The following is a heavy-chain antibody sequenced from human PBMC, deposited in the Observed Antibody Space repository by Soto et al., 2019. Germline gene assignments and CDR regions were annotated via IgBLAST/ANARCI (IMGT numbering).Heavy chain of an antibody. Sequence: PGGSLRLSCAASGFTFSSYSMNWVRQAPGKGLEWVSSISSSSSYIYYADSVKGRFTISRDNAKNSLYLQMNSLRAEDTAVYYCARDRRPVLRFLEWLLSDDASDIWGQGTMVTVSS. CDR2: ISSSSSYI. CDR3: ARDRRPVLRFLEWLLSDDASDI. J-gene: IGHJ3*02. V-gene: IGHV3-21*01. D-gene: IGHD3-3*01. CDR1: GFTFSSYS.